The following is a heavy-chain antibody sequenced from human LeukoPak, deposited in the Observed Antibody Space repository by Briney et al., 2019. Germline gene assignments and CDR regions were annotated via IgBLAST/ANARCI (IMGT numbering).Heavy chain of an antibody. CDR3: ARENPSGYYNRPIDY. D-gene: IGHD3-22*01. CDR2: IYYSGSI. J-gene: IGHJ4*02. Sequence: SETLSLTCTVSGASISSYYWSWIRQPPGKGLEWVGDIYYSGSIKYNPSLKSRVTMSVDTSKNQFSLKLSSVTAADTAIYYCARENPSGYYNRPIDYWGQGTLVTVSS. CDR1: GASISSYY. V-gene: IGHV4-59*01.